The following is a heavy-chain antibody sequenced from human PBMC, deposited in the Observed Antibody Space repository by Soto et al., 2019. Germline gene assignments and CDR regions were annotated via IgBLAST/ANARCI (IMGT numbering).Heavy chain of an antibody. CDR1: GGTFSSYS. CDR3: ARDGGRHSGGIDY. Sequence: QVQLVQSGAEVKKPGSSVKVSCKASGGTFSSYSINWVRQAPGQGLEWMGEIIPIFGTANYAQKFQGRVTINADESTSTDYMELSSLSSEDTAVYYCARDGGRHSGGIDYWGPGTLVTVSS. D-gene: IGHD3-16*01. J-gene: IGHJ4*02. V-gene: IGHV1-69*01. CDR2: IIPIFGTA.